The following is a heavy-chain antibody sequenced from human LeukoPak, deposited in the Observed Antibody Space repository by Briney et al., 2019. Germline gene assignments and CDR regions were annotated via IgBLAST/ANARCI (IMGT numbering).Heavy chain of an antibody. CDR2: ISSSGNKI. D-gene: IGHD1-1*01. CDR3: ARGQRPQYTSTWDNWFDP. Sequence: GGSLRLSCAASGFPFSSYEMNWVSQAPGKRLQWVSYISSSGNKIYYAASVKGRFTISRDNAKNSLYLQIDSLRAEDTAVYYCARGQRPQYTSTWDNWFDPWGQGTQVTVSS. CDR1: GFPFSSYE. V-gene: IGHV3-48*03. J-gene: IGHJ5*02.